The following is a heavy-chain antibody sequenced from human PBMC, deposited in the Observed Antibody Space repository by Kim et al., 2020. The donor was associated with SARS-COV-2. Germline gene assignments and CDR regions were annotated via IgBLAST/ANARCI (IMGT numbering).Heavy chain of an antibody. CDR3: ARAPVADTYYYGSGSPRDAFDL. CDR2: IYSSGTT. Sequence: SETLSLTCTVSGASIRSGDYYWSWIRQPAGKGLEWIGRIYSSGTTNYNPSLKSRITISADTSKNQVTLKLTSVTAADTAVYYCARAPVADTYYYGSGSPRDAFDLWGQGTRASVSS. D-gene: IGHD3-10*01. J-gene: IGHJ3*01. V-gene: IGHV4-61*02. CDR1: GASIRSGDYY.